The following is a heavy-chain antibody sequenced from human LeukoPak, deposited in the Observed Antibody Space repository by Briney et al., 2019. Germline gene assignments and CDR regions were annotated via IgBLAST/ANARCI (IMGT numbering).Heavy chain of an antibody. V-gene: IGHV4-30-2*01. CDR2: IYHSGST. CDR1: GGSINSGGYY. CDR3: ARGGQSIAARPGSFDP. Sequence: PSETLSLTCTVSGGSINSGGYYWSWIRQPPGKGLEWLGYIYHSGSTSYNPSLKSRVTISVDTSKNQFSLKLSSVTAADTAVYYCARGGQSIAARPGSFDPWGQGTLVSVSS. D-gene: IGHD6-6*01. J-gene: IGHJ5*02.